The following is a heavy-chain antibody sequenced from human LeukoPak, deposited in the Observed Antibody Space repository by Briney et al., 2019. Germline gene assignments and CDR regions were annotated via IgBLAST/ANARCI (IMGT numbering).Heavy chain of an antibody. D-gene: IGHD1-26*01. CDR2: IYSDGNT. Sequence: GGSLRLSCAVSGFTVSSIYMSWVRQAPGKGLEWVSSIYSDGNTYYADSVKGRFTISRDNSKDTLYLQTNSLRAEDTAVYYCATDRDSGKYYDYWGQGTLVSVSS. J-gene: IGHJ4*02. CDR3: ATDRDSGKYYDY. CDR1: GFTVSSIY. V-gene: IGHV3-53*01.